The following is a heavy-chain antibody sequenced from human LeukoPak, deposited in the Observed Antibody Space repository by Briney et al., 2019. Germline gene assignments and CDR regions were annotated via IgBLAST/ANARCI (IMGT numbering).Heavy chain of an antibody. V-gene: IGHV3-30*02. Sequence: GGSLRLSCAASGFTFSNYGMHWVRQAPGKGLERVAFIRYDGSNKYYADSVKGRFTISRDNSKNTLYLQMNSLRAEDTAVYYCAKEGLTIFGVVHWGQGTLVIVSS. CDR3: AKEGLTIFGVVH. CDR1: GFTFSNYG. CDR2: IRYDGSNK. J-gene: IGHJ4*02. D-gene: IGHD3-3*01.